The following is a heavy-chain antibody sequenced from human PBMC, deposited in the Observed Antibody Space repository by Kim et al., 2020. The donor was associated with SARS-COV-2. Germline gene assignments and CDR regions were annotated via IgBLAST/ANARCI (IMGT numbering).Heavy chain of an antibody. V-gene: IGHV1-2*02. CDR1: GYTFTGYY. CDR2: INPNSGGT. J-gene: IGHJ5*02. D-gene: IGHD3-9*01. CDR3: ARGPGYDILTGYSNWFDP. Sequence: ASVKVSCKASGYTFTGYYMHWVRQAPGQGLEWMGWINPNSGGTNYAQKFQGRVTMTRDTSISTAYMELSRLRSDDTAGYYCARGPGYDILTGYSNWFDPWGQGTLVTVSS.